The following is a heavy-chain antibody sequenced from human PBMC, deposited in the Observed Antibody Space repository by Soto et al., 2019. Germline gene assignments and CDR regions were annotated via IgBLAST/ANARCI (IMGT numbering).Heavy chain of an antibody. Sequence: EVQLVESGGGLVQPGGSLRLSCAASGFTFSSYWMHWVRQAPGRGLVWVSRINGDGGGTTYADSVKGRFTISRDNAKNTLYLQMSSLRAEDTAVYYCARRLTHAFDIWGQGTMVTVSS. D-gene: IGHD2-21*02. J-gene: IGHJ3*02. CDR2: INGDGGGT. CDR1: GFTFSSYW. V-gene: IGHV3-74*01. CDR3: ARRLTHAFDI.